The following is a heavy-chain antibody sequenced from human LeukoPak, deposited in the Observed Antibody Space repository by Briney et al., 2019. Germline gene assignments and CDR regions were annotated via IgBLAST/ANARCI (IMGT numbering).Heavy chain of an antibody. Sequence: GGSLRLSCAASGFIFTEYGMYWVRQAPGKGLEWVAFVRKDATENKYADSVEGRFTISRDDSENTVYLKMNNLRVDDTAVYYCAKRSGPNSGPFDSWGQGTPVIVSS. J-gene: IGHJ4*02. D-gene: IGHD1-1*01. V-gene: IGHV3-30*02. CDR2: VRKDATEN. CDR1: GFIFTEYG. CDR3: AKRSGPNSGPFDS.